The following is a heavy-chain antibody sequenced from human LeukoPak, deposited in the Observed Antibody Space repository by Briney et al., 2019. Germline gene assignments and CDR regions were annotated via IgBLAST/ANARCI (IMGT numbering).Heavy chain of an antibody. D-gene: IGHD3-10*01. Sequence: SQTLSLTCTVSGGSISSSGFYWSWIRQHPETGLEWIGYIHYSGGSHHNPSLKSRVTISVDTSKNQFSLKLSSVTAADTAVYYCARTLRGTYGSGTGYYYGMDVWGQGTTVTVSS. V-gene: IGHV4-31*03. CDR2: IHYSGGS. J-gene: IGHJ6*02. CDR1: GGSISSSGFY. CDR3: ARTLRGTYGSGTGYYYGMDV.